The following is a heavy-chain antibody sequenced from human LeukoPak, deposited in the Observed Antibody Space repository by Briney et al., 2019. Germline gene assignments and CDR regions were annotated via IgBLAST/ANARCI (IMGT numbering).Heavy chain of an antibody. Sequence: PSETLSLTCTVFGGSISSFFWSWIRQPPGKGLEWIGYVHSSGSTKYNPSLKSRLIISVDMSKNQFSLKLRSVSVADTAVYYCARLAPGNYDILTGDPKVVFDYWGQGALVTVSS. J-gene: IGHJ4*02. CDR2: VHSSGST. CDR1: GGSISSFF. D-gene: IGHD3-9*01. V-gene: IGHV4-59*01. CDR3: ARLAPGNYDILTGDPKVVFDY.